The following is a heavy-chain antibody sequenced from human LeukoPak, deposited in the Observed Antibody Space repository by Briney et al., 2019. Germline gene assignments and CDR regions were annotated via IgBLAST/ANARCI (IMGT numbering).Heavy chain of an antibody. CDR3: ARSYGDYARPDY. D-gene: IGHD4-17*01. CDR2: ISHSGST. V-gene: IGHV4-4*02. Sequence: SGTLSLTCAVSGGSISSSNWWSWVRQPPGKGLEWIGEISHSGSTNYNPSLKSRVTISVDKSKNQFSLKLSSVTAADTAVHYCARSYGDYARPDYWGQGTLVTVSS. J-gene: IGHJ4*02. CDR1: GGSISSSNW.